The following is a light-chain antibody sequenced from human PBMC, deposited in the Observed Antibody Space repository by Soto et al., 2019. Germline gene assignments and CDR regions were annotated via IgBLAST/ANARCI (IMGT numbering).Light chain of an antibody. CDR2: LGS. CDR3: MQALQTPIT. CDR1: QSLLHSNGYNY. V-gene: IGKV2-28*01. J-gene: IGKJ5*01. Sequence: IVLPQSPLSLPVTPGEPASISCRSSQSLLHSNGYNYLDWYLQKPGQSPQLLIYLGSNRASGVPDRFSGSGSGTDFTLKISRVEAEDVGVYYCMQALQTPITFGQGARTEIK.